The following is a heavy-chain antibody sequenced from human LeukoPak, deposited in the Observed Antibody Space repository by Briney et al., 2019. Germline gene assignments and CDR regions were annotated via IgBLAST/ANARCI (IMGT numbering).Heavy chain of an antibody. CDR3: ARGHFDWFDP. Sequence: ASQTLSLTCTVSGGSISSGSYYWSWIRQPAGKGLEWIGRIYTSGSTNYNPSLKSRVTISVDTSKNQFSLKLSSVTAADTAVYYCARGHFDWFDPWGQGTLVTVSS. D-gene: IGHD3-3*02. J-gene: IGHJ5*02. V-gene: IGHV4-61*02. CDR2: IYTSGST. CDR1: GGSISSGSYY.